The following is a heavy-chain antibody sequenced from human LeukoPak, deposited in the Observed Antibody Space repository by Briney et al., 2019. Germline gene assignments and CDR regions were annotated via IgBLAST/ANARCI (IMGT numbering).Heavy chain of an antibody. CDR1: GGSFSGYY. D-gene: IGHD2-15*01. Sequence: SETLSLTCAVSGGSFSGYYWSWIRQPPGKGLEGIGEINHSGSTNYNPSLKSRVTISVDTSKNQFSLKLSSVTAADTAVYYCGRDYCSGGSCYIDYWGQGTLVTVSS. CDR3: GRDYCSGGSCYIDY. CDR2: INHSGST. J-gene: IGHJ4*02. V-gene: IGHV4-34*01.